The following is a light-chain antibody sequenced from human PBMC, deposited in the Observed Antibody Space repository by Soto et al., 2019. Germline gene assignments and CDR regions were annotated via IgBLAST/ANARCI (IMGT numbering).Light chain of an antibody. J-gene: IGLJ1*01. Sequence: QSALTQPRSVSGSPGQSVTISCTGSSTDVGTYNYVSWYQHQPGKAPKVLIYDVNKRPSGVPDRFSGSKSGNTASLTISELQAEDEADYYCCSYAGTYIYVFGGGTKVTVL. V-gene: IGLV2-11*01. CDR3: CSYAGTYIYV. CDR2: DVN. CDR1: STDVGTYNY.